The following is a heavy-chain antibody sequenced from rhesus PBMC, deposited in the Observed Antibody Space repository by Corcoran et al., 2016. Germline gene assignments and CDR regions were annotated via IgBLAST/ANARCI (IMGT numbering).Heavy chain of an antibody. CDR2: IYGSGKST. CDR3: ARDWGMWTGYSLDS. Sequence: QVQLQESGPGVVKPSETLSLTCAVSGGSISDNYRWSWIRQPPGKGLEWIGFIYGSGKSTKYNPYFKSRVTISKDTSKNQFSLNLISVTAADTAVYYCARDWGMWTGYSLDSWGQGVVVTVSS. V-gene: IGHV4S10*01. J-gene: IGHJ6*01. D-gene: IGHD3-3*01. CDR1: GGSISDNYR.